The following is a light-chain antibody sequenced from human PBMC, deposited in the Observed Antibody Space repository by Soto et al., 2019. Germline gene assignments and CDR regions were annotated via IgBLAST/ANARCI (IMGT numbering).Light chain of an antibody. CDR2: EVN. CDR1: SSDVGSYNR. Sequence: QSVLTQPASVSGSPGQSITISCIGTSSDVGSYNRLSWYQQPPGTAPKLIMYEVNTRPSGVPDRFSGSKSGSTASLTISGLQAEDEADYYCSLYISGSTYVFGTGTKLTVL. V-gene: IGLV2-18*01. J-gene: IGLJ1*01. CDR3: SLYISGSTYV.